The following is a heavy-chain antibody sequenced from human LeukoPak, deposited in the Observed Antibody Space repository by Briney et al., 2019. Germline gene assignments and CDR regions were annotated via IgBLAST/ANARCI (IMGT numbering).Heavy chain of an antibody. J-gene: IGHJ5*02. CDR1: GGTFSSYA. V-gene: IGHV1-69*06. CDR2: IVPIFGTA. Sequence: ASVKVSCKASGGTFSSYAISWVRQAPGQGLEWMGRIVPIFGTANYAQKFQGRVTITADKSTSTAYMELSSLRSEDTAVYYCARGELELYWFDPWGQGTLVTVS. CDR3: ARGELELYWFDP. D-gene: IGHD1-7*01.